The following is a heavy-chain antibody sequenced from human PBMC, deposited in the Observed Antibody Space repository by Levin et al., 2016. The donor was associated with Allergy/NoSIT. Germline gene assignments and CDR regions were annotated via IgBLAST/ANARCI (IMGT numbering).Heavy chain of an antibody. CDR3: ARTWWFGEKSGYFDY. V-gene: IGHV1-18*01. D-gene: IGHD3-10*01. CDR2: ISAYNGNT. J-gene: IGHJ4*02. Sequence: ASVKVSCKASGYTFTSYGISWVRQAPGQGLEWMGWISAYNGNTNYAQKLQGRVTMTTDTSTSTAYMELRSLRSDDTAVYYCARTWWFGEKSGYFDYWGQGTLVTVSS. CDR1: GYTFTSYG.